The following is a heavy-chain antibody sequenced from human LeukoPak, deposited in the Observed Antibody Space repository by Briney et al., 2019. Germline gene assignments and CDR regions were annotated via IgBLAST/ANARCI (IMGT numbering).Heavy chain of an antibody. D-gene: IGHD3-22*01. J-gene: IGHJ4*02. V-gene: IGHV3-48*01. CDR1: GFTFSSCS. Sequence: GGSLRLSCTASGFTFSSCSMNWVRQTPGKGLEWVSYISSSSSTIHYADSVKGRFTISRDNAKNSLYLEMNSLRAEDTAVYYCAPKMYYYDSSAYYPFDYWGQGTLVTVSS. CDR3: APKMYYYDSSAYYPFDY. CDR2: ISSSSSTI.